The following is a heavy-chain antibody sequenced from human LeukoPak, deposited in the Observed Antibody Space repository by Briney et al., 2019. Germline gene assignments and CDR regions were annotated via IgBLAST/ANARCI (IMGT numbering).Heavy chain of an antibody. V-gene: IGHV4-59*01. J-gene: IGHJ4*02. D-gene: IGHD2-21*02. CDR1: GGSISSYY. CDR2: IYYSGST. Sequence: SETLSLTCTVSGGSISSYYWSWIRQPPGKGLEWIGYIYYSGSTNYNPSLKSRVTISVDTSKNQFSLKLSSVTAADTAVYYCARDLGSCHGGACYAFDSWGQGTLVTVSS. CDR3: ARDLGSCHGGACYAFDS.